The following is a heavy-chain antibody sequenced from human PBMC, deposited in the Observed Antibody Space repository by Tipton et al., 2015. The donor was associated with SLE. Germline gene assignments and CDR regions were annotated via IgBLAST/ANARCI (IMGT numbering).Heavy chain of an antibody. J-gene: IGHJ4*02. D-gene: IGHD2-15*01. CDR2: INHSGST. CDR1: GGSFSGYY. Sequence: LRLSCAVYGGSFSGYYWSWIRQPPGKGLEWIGEINHSGSTNYNPSLKSRVTISVDTSKNQFSLKLSSVTAAGTAVYYCAREGGSCYDYWGQGTPVTVSS. V-gene: IGHV4-34*01. CDR3: AREGGSCYDY.